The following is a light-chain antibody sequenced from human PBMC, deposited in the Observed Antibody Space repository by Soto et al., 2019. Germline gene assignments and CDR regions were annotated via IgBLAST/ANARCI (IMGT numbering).Light chain of an antibody. CDR1: QSVLSSSNNKNY. J-gene: IGKJ5*01. CDR3: QQSYNSPIT. Sequence: DIVMTQSPESLAVSLGERATINCRSSQSVLSSSNNKNYLVWYQQKPGQPPKLLISWASTRESGVPDRFSGSGSGTDFTLPISSLQAEDGAVYYCQQSYNSPITFGQGTRLEIK. CDR2: WAS. V-gene: IGKV4-1*01.